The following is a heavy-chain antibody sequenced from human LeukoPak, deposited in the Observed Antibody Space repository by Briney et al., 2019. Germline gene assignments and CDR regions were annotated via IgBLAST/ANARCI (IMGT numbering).Heavy chain of an antibody. CDR3: ARGPIVGGNTGINYYYGMDV. CDR1: GHTFTSYD. Sequence: ASVKVSCKASGHTFTSYDINWVRQATGQGLEWMGWMNPNSGNTGYAQKFQGRVTMTRNTPINTAHMELSSLRSEDTDVYYCARGPIVGGNTGINYYYGMDVWGQGTTVTVSS. D-gene: IGHD1-26*01. J-gene: IGHJ6*02. V-gene: IGHV1-8*01. CDR2: MNPNSGNT.